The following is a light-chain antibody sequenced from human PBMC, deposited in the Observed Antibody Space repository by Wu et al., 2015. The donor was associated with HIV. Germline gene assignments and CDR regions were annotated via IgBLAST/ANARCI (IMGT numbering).Light chain of an antibody. Sequence: DIQMTQSPSILSASVGDRVTITCRASQNIGNWLAWYQQQPGKAPNLLIYRASNLEGGVPSRFSRQWIWDRFHSHHQAACSLKILQLINCQQYYSYPRTFGQGTKVEIK. J-gene: IGKJ1*01. CDR3: QQYYSYPRT. CDR2: RAS. V-gene: IGKV1-5*03. CDR1: QNIGNW.